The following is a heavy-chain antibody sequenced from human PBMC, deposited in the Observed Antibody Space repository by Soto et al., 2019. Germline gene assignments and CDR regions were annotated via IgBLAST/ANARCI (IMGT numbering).Heavy chain of an antibody. V-gene: IGHV3-48*02. D-gene: IGHD6-19*01. CDR2: ITSDRKTI. CDR1: GFTFSSYS. Sequence: GGSLRLSCKASGFTFSSYSMNWVRQAPGKGLEWVSYITSDRKTIHYADSVKGRFTIFRDSAKNSLYLQMNSLRDEDTAVYYCARSVEGHFDYWGQGTLVTVSS. J-gene: IGHJ4*02. CDR3: ARSVEGHFDY.